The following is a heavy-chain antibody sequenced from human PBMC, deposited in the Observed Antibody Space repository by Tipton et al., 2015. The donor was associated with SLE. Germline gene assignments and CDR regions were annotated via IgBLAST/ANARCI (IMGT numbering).Heavy chain of an antibody. CDR2: IYPGDSDT. J-gene: IGHJ4*02. D-gene: IGHD4/OR15-4a*01. Sequence: VQLVQSGAEVKKPGESLKISCKGSGYIFTTHWIGWVRQMPGKGLEWMGIIYPGDSDTSYSPSFRGQVIISTDKSISTAYLQWSRLKASDTAMYYCARLITVGAKEARGFDYWGQGTLVTVSS. V-gene: IGHV5-51*01. CDR3: ARLITVGAKEARGFDY. CDR1: GYIFTTHW.